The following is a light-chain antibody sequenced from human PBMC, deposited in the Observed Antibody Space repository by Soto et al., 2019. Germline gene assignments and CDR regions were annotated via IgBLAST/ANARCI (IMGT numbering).Light chain of an antibody. CDR3: QQYNNWSPLT. Sequence: EIVMTQSPATLSVSPGERATLSCRASQSVNSNLAWYRQKPGQAPRLLIYGASTRATDIPARFSGSGSGTEFTLTISSLQSEDFAVYYCQQYNNWSPLTFGGGTRVEIK. J-gene: IGKJ4*01. CDR1: QSVNSN. CDR2: GAS. V-gene: IGKV3-15*01.